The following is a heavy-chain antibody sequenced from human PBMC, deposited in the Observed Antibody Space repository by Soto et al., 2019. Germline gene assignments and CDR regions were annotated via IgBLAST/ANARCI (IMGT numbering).Heavy chain of an antibody. Sequence: QVQLVESGGGLVKPGGSLRLSCAVSGFTFSDYYMSWIRQAPGKGLKWVSYISSSGKTIYYADSVKGRFTISRDNAKNSLYLQMNSLRAEDTAVYYCARVHGDLWDYYYYYMDVWGKGTTVTVSS. CDR2: ISSSGKTI. V-gene: IGHV3-11*01. CDR3: ARVHGDLWDYYYYYMDV. CDR1: GFTFSDYY. D-gene: IGHD3-16*01. J-gene: IGHJ6*03.